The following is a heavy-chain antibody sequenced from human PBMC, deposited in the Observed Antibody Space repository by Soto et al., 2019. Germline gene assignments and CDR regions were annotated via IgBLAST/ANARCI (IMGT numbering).Heavy chain of an antibody. CDR1: GGSISKNGYS. D-gene: IGHD4-17*01. CDR2: IYHSGST. CDR3: ARTVTTGPFFDF. V-gene: IGHV4-30-2*01. Sequence: QLHLQESGSGLVKPSQTLSLTCAVSGGSISKNGYSWSWIRQPPRQGLAWIGYIYHSGSTYYNPSRKRRVSISVDRSNNRFSLNLSSVTAADTAVYYCARTVTTGPFFDFWGQGTLVTVSS. J-gene: IGHJ4*02.